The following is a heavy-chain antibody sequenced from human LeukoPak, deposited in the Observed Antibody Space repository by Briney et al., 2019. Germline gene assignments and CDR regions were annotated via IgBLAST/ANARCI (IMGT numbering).Heavy chain of an antibody. J-gene: IGHJ4*02. D-gene: IGHD2-15*01. CDR2: ISYNGIDE. V-gene: IGHV3-30*18. CDR1: GFTLRDYS. Sequence: GGSLRLSCEVSGFTLRDYSIHWFSQAPGGGLEWVAHISYNGIDEHYAGSVKGRFTVSRDDSKNTAYLLMSGLTTEDTAFYYCAKLGYGFDYWGQGTLVIVSS. CDR3: AKLGYGFDY.